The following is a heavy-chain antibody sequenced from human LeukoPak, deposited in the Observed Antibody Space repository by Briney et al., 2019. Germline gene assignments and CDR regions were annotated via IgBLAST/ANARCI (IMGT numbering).Heavy chain of an antibody. CDR2: ISWSNSKI. CDR3: AKSQYLNQLLLDS. CDR1: GFTFENYA. J-gene: IGHJ4*02. Sequence: GGSLRLSCAASGFTFENYAMHWVRQAPGKGLEWVSGISWSNSKIGYADSVRGRFTISRDNAKNSLYLQMNSLRTDDTALYYCAKSQYLNQLLLDSWGQGTLVTVSS. D-gene: IGHD2/OR15-2a*01. V-gene: IGHV3-9*01.